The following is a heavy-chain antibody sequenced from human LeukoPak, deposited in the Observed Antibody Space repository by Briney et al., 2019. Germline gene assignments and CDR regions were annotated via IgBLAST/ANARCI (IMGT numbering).Heavy chain of an antibody. D-gene: IGHD5-18*01. CDR3: AGDSYGHRTPFDY. V-gene: IGHV4-39*02. J-gene: IGHJ4*02. Sequence: SETLSLTCTVPGGSISISSYYWGWIRQPPGKGLEWIGSIYYSGSTYYNPSLKSRVTISVDTSKNQFSLKLSSVTAADTAVYYCAGDSYGHRTPFDYWGQGTLVTVSS. CDR2: IYYSGST. CDR1: GGSISISSYY.